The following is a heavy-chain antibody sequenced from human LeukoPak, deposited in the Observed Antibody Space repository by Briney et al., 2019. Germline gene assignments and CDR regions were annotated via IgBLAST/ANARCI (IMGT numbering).Heavy chain of an antibody. CDR2: INPNSGGT. J-gene: IGHJ3*02. CDR3: ARDRGYSYGFDI. Sequence: ASVKVSCKASGYTFTGYYIHWVRQAPGQGLEWMGWINPNSGGTHYAQRFQGRVTMTRDTSISTAYMELGRLRSDDTAVYYCARDRGYSYGFDIWGQGTMVTVSS. D-gene: IGHD5-18*01. V-gene: IGHV1-2*02. CDR1: GYTFTGYY.